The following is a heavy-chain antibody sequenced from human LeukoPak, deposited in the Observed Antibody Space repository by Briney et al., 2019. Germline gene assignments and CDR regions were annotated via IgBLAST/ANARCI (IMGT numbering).Heavy chain of an antibody. J-gene: IGHJ4*02. V-gene: IGHV3-7*01. D-gene: IGHD2-15*01. CDR3: ARTGLLGYCSGGSCYTFDY. CDR2: IKQDGSEK. CDR1: GFTFSSYW. Sequence: GGTLRLSCAASGFTFSSYWMSWVRQAPGKGLEWVANIKQDGSEKYYVDSVKGRFTISRDNAKNSLYLQMNSLRAEDTAVYYCARTGLLGYCSGGSCYTFDYWGQGTLVTVSS.